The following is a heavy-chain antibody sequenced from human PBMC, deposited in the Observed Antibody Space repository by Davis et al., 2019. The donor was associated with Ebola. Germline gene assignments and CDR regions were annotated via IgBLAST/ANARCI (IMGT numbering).Heavy chain of an antibody. CDR3: ARQRSSSPYWYFDL. J-gene: IGHJ2*01. V-gene: IGHV4-39*01. Sequence: SETLSLTCTVSGGSISSGSYYWGWIRQPPGKGLEWIGTIYYSGSTYYNPSLKSRVTISVDTSKNQFSLKLSSVTVADTAVYYCARQRSSSPYWYFDLWGRGTLVTVSS. CDR2: IYYSGST. CDR1: GGSISSGSYY. D-gene: IGHD6-6*01.